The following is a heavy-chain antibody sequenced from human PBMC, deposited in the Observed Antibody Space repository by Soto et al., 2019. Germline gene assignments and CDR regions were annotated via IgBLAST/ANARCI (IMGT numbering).Heavy chain of an antibody. CDR2: INPNSGGT. CDR3: ARAHKRGLDAFDI. Sequence: ASVKVSCKASGYTFTGNYMHWVRQAPGQGLEGMGWINPNSGGTNYAQKFQGWVTMTRDTSISTAYMELSRLRSDDTAVYYCARAHKRGLDAFDIWCQGTMVTVSS. V-gene: IGHV1-2*04. J-gene: IGHJ3*02. D-gene: IGHD3-10*01. CDR1: GYTFTGNY.